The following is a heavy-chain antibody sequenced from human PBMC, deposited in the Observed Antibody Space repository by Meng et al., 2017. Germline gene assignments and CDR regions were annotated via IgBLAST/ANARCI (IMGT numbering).Heavy chain of an antibody. V-gene: IGHV1-3*01. Sequence: ASVKVSCKASGYTFTSYAMHWVRQAPGQRLEWMGWINAGNGNTKYSQKFQGRVTITTDESTSTAYMELSSLRSEDTAVYYCARGGTVEMATIYELDYWGQGTLVTVSS. CDR1: GYTFTSYA. CDR2: INAGNGNT. CDR3: ARGGTVEMATIYELDY. J-gene: IGHJ4*02. D-gene: IGHD5-24*01.